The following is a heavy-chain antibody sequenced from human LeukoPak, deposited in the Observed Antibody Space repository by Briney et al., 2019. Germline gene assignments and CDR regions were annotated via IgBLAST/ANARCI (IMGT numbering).Heavy chain of an antibody. CDR3: AKVLLGYCSSTSCYTTCYFDY. CDR1: GFTFSSYA. V-gene: IGHV3-23*01. CDR2: ISGSGGST. J-gene: IGHJ4*02. Sequence: GGSLRLSCAASGFTFSSYAMSWVRQAPGKGLEWVSAISGSGGSTYYADSVKGRFTISRDNSKNTLYLQMNSLRAGDTAVYYCAKVLLGYCSSTSCYTTCYFDYWGQGTLVTVSS. D-gene: IGHD2-2*02.